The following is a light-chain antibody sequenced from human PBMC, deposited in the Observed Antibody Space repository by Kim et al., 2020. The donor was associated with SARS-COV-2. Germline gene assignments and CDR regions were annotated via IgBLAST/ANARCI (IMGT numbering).Light chain of an antibody. Sequence: QFVLTQPPSASGTPGQRVTISCSGSSSNIGSNTVNWYQQLTGTAPKLLIYSNNQRPSGVPDRFSGSKSGTSASLAISGLQSEDEADYYCAAWDDSLNGYVFGTGTKVTVL. CDR1: SSNIGSNT. CDR2: SNN. J-gene: IGLJ1*01. V-gene: IGLV1-44*01. CDR3: AAWDDSLNGYV.